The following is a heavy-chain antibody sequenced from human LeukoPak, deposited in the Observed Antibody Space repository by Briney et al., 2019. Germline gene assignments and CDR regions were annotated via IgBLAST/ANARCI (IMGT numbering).Heavy chain of an antibody. J-gene: IGHJ6*03. D-gene: IGHD3-3*01. CDR2: ISYDGSNK. V-gene: IGHV3-30*01. CDR1: GFTFSSYA. CDR3: ARNRGGYYDFWSGYYRYYYYMDV. Sequence: GRSLRLSCAASGFTFSSYATHWVRQAPGKGLEWVAVISYDGSNKYYADSVKGRFTISRDNSKNTLYLQMNSLRAEDTAVYYCARNRGGYYDFWSGYYRYYYYMDVWGKGTTVTVSS.